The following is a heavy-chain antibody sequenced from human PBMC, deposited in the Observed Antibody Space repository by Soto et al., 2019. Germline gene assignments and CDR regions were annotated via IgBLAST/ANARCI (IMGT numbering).Heavy chain of an antibody. Sequence: SETLFLTCTVSGGSITSSSYYWGWIRQPPGKGLEWIGSIYYGGSTYYNPSLKSRVTISVDTSKNQFSLKLSSVTAADTAVYYCATQEVGGSYVYTFDPWGQGTLVTVSS. D-gene: IGHD1-26*01. CDR2: IYYGGST. V-gene: IGHV4-39*01. CDR1: GGSITSSSYY. J-gene: IGHJ5*02. CDR3: ATQEVGGSYVYTFDP.